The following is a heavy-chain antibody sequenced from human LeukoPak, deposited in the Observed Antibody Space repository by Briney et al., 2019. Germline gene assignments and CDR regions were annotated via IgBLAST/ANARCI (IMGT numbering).Heavy chain of an antibody. CDR2: IYPGDSDT. CDR3: ARDYIGYDT. D-gene: IGHD5-12*01. Sequence: GESLKISCKGSGYSFTAYWIAWVRQMPGKGLEWMGIIYPGDSDTTYSPSFQGQVTISADKSVSTAYLQWSSLKTSDSAMYYCARDYIGYDTWGQGTLATVSS. J-gene: IGHJ5*02. V-gene: IGHV5-51*01. CDR1: GYSFTAYW.